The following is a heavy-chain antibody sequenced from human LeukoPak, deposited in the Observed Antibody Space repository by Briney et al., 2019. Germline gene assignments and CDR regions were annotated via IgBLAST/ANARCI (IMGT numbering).Heavy chain of an antibody. D-gene: IGHD6-13*01. CDR2: ISAYNGNT. CDR1: GYTFTSYG. Sequence: RWASVKVSCKASGYTFTSYGISWVRQAPGQGLEWMGWISAYNGNTNYAQKLQGRVTMTTDTSTSTAYMELRSLRSDDTAVYYCARVGAAGTVLGNWFDPWGQGTLVTVSS. V-gene: IGHV1-18*01. J-gene: IGHJ5*02. CDR3: ARVGAAGTVLGNWFDP.